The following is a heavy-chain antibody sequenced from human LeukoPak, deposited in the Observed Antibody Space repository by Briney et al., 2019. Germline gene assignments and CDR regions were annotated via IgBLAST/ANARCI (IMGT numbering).Heavy chain of an antibody. CDR3: ARGGPYYYGSGTLPY. CDR2: INPNSGGT. Sequence: ASVKVSCKASGYTFTGYYMHWVRQAPGQGLEWMGWINPNSGGTNYAQKLQGRVTMTTDTSTSTAYMELRSLRSDDTAVYYCARGGPYYYGSGTLPYWGQGTLVTVSS. V-gene: IGHV1-2*02. CDR1: GYTFTGYY. J-gene: IGHJ4*02. D-gene: IGHD3-10*01.